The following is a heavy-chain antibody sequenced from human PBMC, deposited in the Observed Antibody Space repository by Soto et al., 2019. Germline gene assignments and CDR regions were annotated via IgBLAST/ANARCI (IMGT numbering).Heavy chain of an antibody. CDR1: GGYVTCCAYY. V-gene: IGHV4-39*01. CDR3: ARLNGYCISTNCHGYYGMDV. CDR2: ICYSGST. Sequence: SATLSLTCTVHGGYVTCCAYYLGWSRQPPGEGLEWIGSICYSGSTYCNPSLKSRVTISVDTSKSQFSLKLSSVTAADTAVYYCARLNGYCISTNCHGYYGMDVWGQGTTVS. D-gene: IGHD2-2*03. J-gene: IGHJ6*02.